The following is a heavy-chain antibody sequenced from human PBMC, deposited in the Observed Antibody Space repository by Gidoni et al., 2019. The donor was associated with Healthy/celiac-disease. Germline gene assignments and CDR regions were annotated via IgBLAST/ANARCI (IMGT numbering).Heavy chain of an antibody. CDR1: GGSISSGSYY. J-gene: IGHJ4*02. V-gene: IGHV4-61*02. CDR2: IYTSVST. CDR3: ARESDFGAGRIDY. Sequence: QVQLQESGPGLVKPSQTMSLTCTVSGGSISSGSYYWSWIRHPAGKGLEWIGRIYTSVSTNYNPSLKSRVTISVDTSKNQFSLKLSSVTAADTAVYYCARESDFGAGRIDYWGQGTLVTVSS. D-gene: IGHD3-3*01.